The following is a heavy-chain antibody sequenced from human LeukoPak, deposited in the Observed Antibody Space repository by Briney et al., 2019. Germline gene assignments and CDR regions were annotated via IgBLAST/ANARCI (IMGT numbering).Heavy chain of an antibody. Sequence: GGSLRLSCAASGFTFTDFWMHWVRHAPGGGLVWVSRVKGDEISTLYADSVKGRFTISRDNAKNTLYLQMNSLRADYTALYYCATGPYSAFEMWGQGTMVTASS. CDR3: ATGPYSAFEM. J-gene: IGHJ3*02. CDR1: GFTFTDFW. V-gene: IGHV3-74*01. D-gene: IGHD2-21*01. CDR2: VKGDEIST.